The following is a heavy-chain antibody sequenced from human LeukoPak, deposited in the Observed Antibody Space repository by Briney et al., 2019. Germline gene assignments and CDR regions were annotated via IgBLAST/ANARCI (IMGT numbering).Heavy chain of an antibody. CDR2: INHSGST. CDR1: GESFNGYY. D-gene: IGHD2-15*01. CDR3: ARSSQDIVVVVAATRASGYYYYYMDV. Sequence: SETLSLTCAVYGESFNGYYWSWIRQPPGKGLEWIGEINHSGSTNYNPSLKSRVTISVDTSKNQFSLKLSSVTAADTAVYYCARSSQDIVVVVAATRASGYYYYYMDVWGKGTTVTVSS. V-gene: IGHV4-34*01. J-gene: IGHJ6*03.